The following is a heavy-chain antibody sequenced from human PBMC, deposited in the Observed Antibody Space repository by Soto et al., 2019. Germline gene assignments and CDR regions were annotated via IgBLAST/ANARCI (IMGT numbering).Heavy chain of an antibody. CDR2: ISYDGTNK. V-gene: IGHV3-30-3*01. Sequence: QVQLVESGGGVVQPGRSLRLSCAASGFSFSISPMHWVRQAPGKGPEWVALISYDGTNKFYADSVKERFTISRDNSKRTLYLQVDSLRPEDAAVYYCARDPKTSGGQHWAFNYFAPWGQGTLVTVSS. J-gene: IGHJ5*02. D-gene: IGHD7-27*01. CDR1: GFSFSISP. CDR3: ARDPKTSGGQHWAFNYFAP.